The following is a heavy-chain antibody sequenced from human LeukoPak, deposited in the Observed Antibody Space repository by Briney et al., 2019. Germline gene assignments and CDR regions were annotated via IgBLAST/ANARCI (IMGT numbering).Heavy chain of an antibody. J-gene: IGHJ4*02. CDR2: IWYDGTNK. V-gene: IGHV3-33*06. CDR3: AKSGRNWAYLEY. Sequence: PGGSLRLSCAVSGFTLSNYGMHRVRQAPGRGLEWVAVIWYDGTNKYYADSVRGRFTISRDSSKNTLYLQMNSLRAEDTAVYYCAKSGRNWAYLEYWGQGTLVTVSS. CDR1: GFTLSNYG. D-gene: IGHD7-27*01.